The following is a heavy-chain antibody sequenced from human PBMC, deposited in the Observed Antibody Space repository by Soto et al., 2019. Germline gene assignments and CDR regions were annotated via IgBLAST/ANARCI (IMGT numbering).Heavy chain of an antibody. J-gene: IGHJ6*02. V-gene: IGHV3-23*01. CDR1: GFTFSSRA. CDR2: IIDSGGST. Sequence: PGGSLRLPCAVSGFTFSSRAMRWVRQAPGKGLEWVSDIIDSGGSTYYADSVKGRFTISRDNSKSTLYLQMNSLRAEDTALYYCAKGRSYYYYGVDVWGQGTTVTVS. CDR3: AKGRSYYYYGVDV.